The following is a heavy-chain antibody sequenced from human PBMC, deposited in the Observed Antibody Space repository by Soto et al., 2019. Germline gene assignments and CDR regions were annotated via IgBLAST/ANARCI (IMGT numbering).Heavy chain of an antibody. V-gene: IGHV4-30-4*01. CDR3: ARANMATQIQVRWFDP. J-gene: IGHJ5*02. CDR2: IYYSGST. Sequence: LTCTVSGGSISSGEFYWSWIRQPPGKGLEWIGYIYYSGSTYYNPSLKSRVTISVETSKNQFSLKLSSVTAADTAVYYRARANMATQIQVRWFDPWGQGTRVTVSS. CDR1: GGSISSGEFY. D-gene: IGHD5-12*01.